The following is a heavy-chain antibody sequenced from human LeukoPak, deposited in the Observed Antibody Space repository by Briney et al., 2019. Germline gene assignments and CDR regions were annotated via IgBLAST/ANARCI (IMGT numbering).Heavy chain of an antibody. J-gene: IGHJ4*02. D-gene: IGHD2-21*02. V-gene: IGHV3-23*01. CDR3: VRLLDVDY. CDR1: GFTFSSYA. CDR2: ISGSGGST. Sequence: PGGSLRLSCAASGFTFSSYAMSWVRQAPGKGLEWVSAISGSGGSTYYADSVKGRFTISRDNAKNMVYLQMDSLRAEDTAVYYCVRLLDVDYWGQGTLVTVSS.